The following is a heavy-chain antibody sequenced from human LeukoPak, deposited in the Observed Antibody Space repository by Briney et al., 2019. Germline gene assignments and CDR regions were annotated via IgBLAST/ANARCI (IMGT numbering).Heavy chain of an antibody. J-gene: IGHJ4*01. CDR1: GVSISSYY. CDR2: IYYSGCT. V-gene: IGHV4-59*08. Sequence: TETESLTCTVSGVSISSYYWSWIRQPPGKGLEWIGYIYYSGCTNYNPSLKSRVTISVDTSKNQFSLKPSSVTAADTAVYYCARGTRNFDYWGHGSLFSVSS. CDR3: ARGTRNFDY. D-gene: IGHD3/OR15-3a*01.